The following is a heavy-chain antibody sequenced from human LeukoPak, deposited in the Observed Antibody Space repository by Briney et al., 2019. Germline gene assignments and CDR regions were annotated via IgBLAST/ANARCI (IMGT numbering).Heavy chain of an antibody. D-gene: IGHD4-17*01. J-gene: IGHJ3*01. CDR2: ISSSSSYI. V-gene: IGHV3-21*04. Sequence: GGPLLLSCAASRFTFSSYSMYWGRPARGRRLGCVSSISSSSSYIYYADSVKGRFTIYRDNAKNSLYLQMNSLRAEDTALYFCGKDPNGDYVGAFDFWGPGTMVTVSS. CDR3: GKDPNGDYVGAFDF. CDR1: RFTFSSYS.